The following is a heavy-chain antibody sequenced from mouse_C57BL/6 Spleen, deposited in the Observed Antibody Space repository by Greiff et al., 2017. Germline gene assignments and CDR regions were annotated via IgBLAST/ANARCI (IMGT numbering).Heavy chain of an antibody. CDR3: ARLTTVVATEYFDV. CDR2: IYPGSGRT. D-gene: IGHD1-1*01. CDR1: GYTFTSYW. V-gene: IGHV1-55*01. J-gene: IGHJ1*03. Sequence: FQLQQPGAELVKPGASVTMSCKASGYTFTSYWITWVKQRPGQGLEWIGDIYPGSGRTNYNGKFKSKATLTVDTSSSTAYMQLSSLTSEDSAVYYCARLTTVVATEYFDVWGTGTTVTVSS.